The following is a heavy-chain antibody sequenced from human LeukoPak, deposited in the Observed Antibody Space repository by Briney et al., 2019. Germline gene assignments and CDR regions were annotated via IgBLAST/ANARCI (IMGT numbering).Heavy chain of an antibody. CDR3: ARGSHYVFSGMSGYVDY. V-gene: IGHV3-53*01. J-gene: IGHJ4*02. CDR1: GFTFSSNY. CDR2: IYSGGST. Sequence: PGGSLRLSCAASGFTFSSNYMSWVRQAPGKGLEWVSVIYSGGSTYYSDSVKGRLTISRDNSNNTLYLQMNSLRAEDTAVYYCARGSHYVFSGMSGYVDYGGQGTLVTVS. D-gene: IGHD3-3*01.